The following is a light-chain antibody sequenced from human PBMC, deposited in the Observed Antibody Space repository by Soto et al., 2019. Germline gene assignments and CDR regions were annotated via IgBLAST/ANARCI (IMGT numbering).Light chain of an antibody. Sequence: EIVLTQSAASLSLSPGERATLSCRASQSVSSLLAWYQQKPGQAPRLLIYDASSRATGIPTRFSGSGSGTDFTLTISSLEPEDFAVYYCQQRSNWPLTFGGGTKVEIK. V-gene: IGKV3-11*01. J-gene: IGKJ4*01. CDR3: QQRSNWPLT. CDR1: QSVSSL. CDR2: DAS.